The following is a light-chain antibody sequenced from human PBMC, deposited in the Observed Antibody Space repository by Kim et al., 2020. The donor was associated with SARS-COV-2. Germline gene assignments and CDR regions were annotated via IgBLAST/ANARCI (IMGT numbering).Light chain of an antibody. V-gene: IGKV3-15*01. CDR2: GAS. J-gene: IGKJ1*01. Sequence: SPGERATLSCRASQSVGTNVAWYQQKPGQAPQLLVYGASTRAAGSPARFSGSGSGTEFTLTISSLQSEDLAVYSCQQYDDWPPWTFGQGTKVDIK. CDR3: QQYDDWPPWT. CDR1: QSVGTN.